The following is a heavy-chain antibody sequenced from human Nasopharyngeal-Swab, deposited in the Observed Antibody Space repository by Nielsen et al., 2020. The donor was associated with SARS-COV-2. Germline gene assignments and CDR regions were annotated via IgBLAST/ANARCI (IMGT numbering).Heavy chain of an antibody. D-gene: IGHD3-3*01. CDR2: ISYDGSNK. J-gene: IGHJ4*02. CDR3: AKEGIWSGYYRAFDY. Sequence: GGSLRLSCAASGFTFSSYGMHWVRQAPGKGLEWVAVISYDGSNKYYADSVKGRFTISRDNSKSTLYLQMNSLRAEDTAVYYCAKEGIWSGYYRAFDYWGQGTLVTVSS. V-gene: IGHV3-30*18. CDR1: GFTFSSYG.